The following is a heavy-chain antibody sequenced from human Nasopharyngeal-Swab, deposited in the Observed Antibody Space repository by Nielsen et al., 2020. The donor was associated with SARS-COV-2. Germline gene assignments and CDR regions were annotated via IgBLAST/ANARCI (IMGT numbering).Heavy chain of an antibody. J-gene: IGHJ5*02. CDR3: ARDQGSYPSPNWFDP. Sequence: GESLKISCAASGFTFSSYWMHWVRQAPGKGLVWVSRINSDGSSTSYADSVKGRFTISRDNAKNTLYLQMNSLRAEDTAVYYCARDQGSYPSPNWFDPWGQGTLVTVSS. D-gene: IGHD1-26*01. CDR1: GFTFSSYW. V-gene: IGHV3-74*01. CDR2: INSDGSST.